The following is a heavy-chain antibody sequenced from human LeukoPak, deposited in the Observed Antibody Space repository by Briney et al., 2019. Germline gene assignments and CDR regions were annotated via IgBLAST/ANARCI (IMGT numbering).Heavy chain of an antibody. D-gene: IGHD5-18*01. CDR2: IRYDGSNK. V-gene: IGHV3-30*02. J-gene: IGHJ4*02. Sequence: PGGSLRLSCAASGFTFSSYGMHWVRQAPGKGLEWVVFIRYDGSNKYYADSVKGRFTISRDNSKNTLYLQMNSLRAEDTAVYYCAKNSGYSYGSYFDYWGQGTLVTVSS. CDR1: GFTFSSYG. CDR3: AKNSGYSYGSYFDY.